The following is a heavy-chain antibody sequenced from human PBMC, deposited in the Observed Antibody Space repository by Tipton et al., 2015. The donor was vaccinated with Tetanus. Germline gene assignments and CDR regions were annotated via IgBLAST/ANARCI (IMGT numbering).Heavy chain of an antibody. CDR2: ITPIFGTT. Sequence: QSGAEVKKPGSSVKVSCKASGGTFTNYALSWVRQAPGQGLEWVGGITPIFGTTNSAPKFQGRVTITADESTNTAYMELSSLRSEDTAVYYCARGSDAAKIHFWGQGTLVTVSS. V-gene: IGHV1-69*01. J-gene: IGHJ4*02. CDR1: GGTFTNYA. D-gene: IGHD2-15*01. CDR3: ARGSDAAKIHF.